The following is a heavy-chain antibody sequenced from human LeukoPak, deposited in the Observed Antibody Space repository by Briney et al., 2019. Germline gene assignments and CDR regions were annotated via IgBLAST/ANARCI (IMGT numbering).Heavy chain of an antibody. V-gene: IGHV3-53*01. CDR1: GFTASSNY. D-gene: IGHD6-19*01. J-gene: IGHJ6*02. CDR2: IYSGGST. Sequence: PGGSLRLSCAASGFTASSNYMSWVRQAPGKGLEWVSVIYSGGSTYYADSVKGRFTISRDNSKNTLYLQMNSLRAEGTAVYYCASHSSGWYFGRSFMDVWGQGTTVTVSS. CDR3: ASHSSGWYFGRSFMDV.